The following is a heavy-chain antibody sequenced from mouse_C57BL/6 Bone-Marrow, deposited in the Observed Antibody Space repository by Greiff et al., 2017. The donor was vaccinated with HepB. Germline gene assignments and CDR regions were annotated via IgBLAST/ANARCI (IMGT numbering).Heavy chain of an antibody. Sequence: QVQLKQSGPELVKPGASVKISCKASGYAFSSSWMNWVKQRPGKGLEWIGRIYPGDGDTNYNGKFKGKATLTADKSSSTAYMQLSSLTSEDSAVYFCANPYYSNYSWFAYWGQGTLVTVSA. CDR2: IYPGDGDT. D-gene: IGHD2-5*01. V-gene: IGHV1-82*01. CDR3: ANPYYSNYSWFAY. CDR1: GYAFSSSW. J-gene: IGHJ3*01.